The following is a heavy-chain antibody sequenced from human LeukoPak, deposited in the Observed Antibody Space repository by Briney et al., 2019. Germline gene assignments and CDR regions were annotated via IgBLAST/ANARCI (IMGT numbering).Heavy chain of an antibody. J-gene: IGHJ4*02. CDR1: GGTFSSYA. CDR3: ARDRNRSLVTPGY. Sequence: SVKVSCKASGGTFSSYAISWVRQAPGQGLEWMGRIIPILGIANYAQKFQGRVTITADKSTSTAYMELSSLRSEDTAVYYCARDRNRSLVTPGYWGQGTLVTVSS. V-gene: IGHV1-69*04. CDR2: IIPILGIA. D-gene: IGHD1-14*01.